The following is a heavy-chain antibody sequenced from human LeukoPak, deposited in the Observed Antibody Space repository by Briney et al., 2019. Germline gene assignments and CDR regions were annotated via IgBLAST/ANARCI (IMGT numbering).Heavy chain of an antibody. D-gene: IGHD6-19*01. J-gene: IGHJ4*01. CDR3: AKGIYSSGWSYFDY. V-gene: IGHV3-23*01. CDR2: LSGSGITT. Sequence: GGSLRLSCAASGFTFSDYDMTWVRQAPGKGLEWVSTLSGSGITTYYADSVKGRFTISRDNSKNTLYLQMNSLRAEDTAVYYCAKGIYSSGWSYFDYWGHGTLVTVSS. CDR1: GFTFSDYD.